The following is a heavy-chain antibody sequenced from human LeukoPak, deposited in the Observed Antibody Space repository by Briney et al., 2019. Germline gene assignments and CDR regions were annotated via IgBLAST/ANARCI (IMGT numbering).Heavy chain of an antibody. Sequence: GGSLRLSCAASGFTFSTYTMNWVRQAPGKGLEWVSSISSSSSYIYYADSVKGRFTISRDNVKNSLYLQMNSLRAEDTAVYYCASYYDFWSGYYTYYFDYWGQGTLVTVSS. CDR1: GFTFSTYT. V-gene: IGHV3-21*01. CDR2: ISSSSSYI. CDR3: ASYYDFWSGYYTYYFDY. D-gene: IGHD3-3*01. J-gene: IGHJ4*02.